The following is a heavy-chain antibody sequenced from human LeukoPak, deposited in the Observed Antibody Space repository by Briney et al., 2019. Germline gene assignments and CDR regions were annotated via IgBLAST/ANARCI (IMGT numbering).Heavy chain of an antibody. CDR1: GGSISSYY. CDR2: IYYSGST. J-gene: IGHJ4*02. Sequence: SETLSLTCTVSGGSISSYYWSWIRQPPGKGLEWIGYIYYSGSTNYNPSLKSRVTISVDTSKNQFSLKLNSVTAADTAVYYCAGQGEVGATVYWGQGTLVTVSS. V-gene: IGHV4-59*01. D-gene: IGHD1-26*01. CDR3: AGQGEVGATVY.